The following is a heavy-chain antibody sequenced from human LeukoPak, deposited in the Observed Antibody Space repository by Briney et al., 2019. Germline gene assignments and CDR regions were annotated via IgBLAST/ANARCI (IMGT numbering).Heavy chain of an antibody. V-gene: IGHV1-18*01. J-gene: IGHJ6*03. CDR2: ISAYNGNT. CDR3: ARDRGYCSSTSCYLVGYYYYMDV. CDR1: GYTFTSYG. D-gene: IGHD2-2*01. Sequence: ASVKVSCKASGYTFTSYGISWVRQAPGQRLEWMGWISAYNGNTNYAQKLQGRVTMTTDTSTSTAYMELRSLRSDDTAVYYCARDRGYCSSTSCYLVGYYYYMDVWGKGTTVTVSS.